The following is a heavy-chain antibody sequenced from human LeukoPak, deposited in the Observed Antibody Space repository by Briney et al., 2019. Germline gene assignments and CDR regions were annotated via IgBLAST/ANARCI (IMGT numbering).Heavy chain of an antibody. D-gene: IGHD3-10*01. CDR3: ARDQRYYGSGSYSLGTSGY. CDR2: MSAYNGNK. CDR1: DYTFTSYG. V-gene: IGHV1-18*04. Sequence: GASVTVSCKSSDYTFTSYGINWVRQAPAQGGEWMGWMSAYNGNKNYAQKLQGRVTMTTDTSTSTAYMELRSLRSDDTAVYYCARDQRYYGSGSYSLGTSGYWGQGTLVTVSS. J-gene: IGHJ4*02.